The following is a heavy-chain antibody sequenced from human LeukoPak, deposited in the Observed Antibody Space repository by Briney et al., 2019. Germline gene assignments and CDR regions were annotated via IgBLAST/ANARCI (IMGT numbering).Heavy chain of an antibody. CDR2: ISSNGGST. V-gene: IGHV3-64*01. CDR3: ARVNWNYVGDY. D-gene: IGHD1-7*01. Sequence: GGSLRLSCAASGFTFSSYATHWVRQAPGKGLEYVSAISSNGGSTYYANSVKGRFTISRDNSKNTLYLQMGSLRAEDMAVYYCARVNWNYVGDYWGQGTLVTVSS. CDR1: GFTFSSYA. J-gene: IGHJ4*02.